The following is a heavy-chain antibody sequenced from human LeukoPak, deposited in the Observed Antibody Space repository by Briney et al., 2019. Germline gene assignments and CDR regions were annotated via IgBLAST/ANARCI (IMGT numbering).Heavy chain of an antibody. Sequence: GASVKVSCKASGYTFTGYYMHWVRQAPGQGLEWMGWINPNSGGTNYAQKFQGRVTMTRDTSISTAYMELRSLRSDDTAVYYCARGYILDYYDSSGHPNWFDPWGQGTLVTVSS. J-gene: IGHJ5*02. CDR3: ARGYILDYYDSSGHPNWFDP. CDR2: INPNSGGT. CDR1: GYTFTGYY. V-gene: IGHV1-2*02. D-gene: IGHD3-22*01.